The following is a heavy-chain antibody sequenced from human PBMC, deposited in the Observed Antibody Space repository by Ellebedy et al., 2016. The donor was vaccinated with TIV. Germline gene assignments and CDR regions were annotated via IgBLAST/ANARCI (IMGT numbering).Heavy chain of an antibody. V-gene: IGHV3-21*01. CDR1: GFTFISYS. D-gene: IGHD3-3*02. Sequence: GESLKISCAASGFTFISYSMNWVRQAPGKGLEWVSSISSTSNFIYFADSVRGRFTISRDNAKNSLYLQMNSLRVEDTAVYYCAKDAFSRGDYWGQGTLVTVSS. CDR3: AKDAFSRGDY. J-gene: IGHJ4*02. CDR2: ISSTSNFI.